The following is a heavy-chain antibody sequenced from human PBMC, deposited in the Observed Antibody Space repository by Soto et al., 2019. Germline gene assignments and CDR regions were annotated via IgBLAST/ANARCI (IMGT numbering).Heavy chain of an antibody. V-gene: IGHV4-39*01. CDR1: GGSISSSSYY. Sequence: QLQLQESGPGLVRPSETLSLTCTVSGGSISSSSYYWGWIRQPPGKGLEWIGSIYYSGSTYYNPSLKSRVTIPVDTSKNQFPRNLSSVTAADTAVYYCASPKIAFYNWFDPWGQGTLVTVSS. CDR2: IYYSGST. CDR3: ASPKIAFYNWFDP. J-gene: IGHJ5*02. D-gene: IGHD3-3*02.